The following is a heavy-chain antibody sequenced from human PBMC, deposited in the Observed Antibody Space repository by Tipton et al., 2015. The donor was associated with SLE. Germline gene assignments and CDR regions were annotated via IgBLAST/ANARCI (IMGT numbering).Heavy chain of an antibody. V-gene: IGHV4-4*07. J-gene: IGHJ2*01. CDR3: ASAGPRSYWYFDL. CDR1: GGSTSSQY. CDR2: TYTRGSN. Sequence: TLSLTCSVSGGSTSSQYWSWIRQPPGKGLEWIGRTYTRGSNTYHPPLKSRVTISVDTSKNQFSLKLSSVTAADTAVYYCASAGPRSYWYFDLWGRGTLVTVSS. D-gene: IGHD6-25*01.